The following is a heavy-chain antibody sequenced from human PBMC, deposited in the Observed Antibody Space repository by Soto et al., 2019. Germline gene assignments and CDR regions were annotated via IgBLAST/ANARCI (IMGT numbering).Heavy chain of an antibody. CDR2: IRTSSSYI. D-gene: IGHD2-21*02. V-gene: IGHV3-21*01. CDR1: GFNFNNFG. CDR3: ARDRAPFCGGDCGLVDV. J-gene: IGHJ6*02. Sequence: GGSLRLSCAASGFNFNNFGMNWFRQAPGKGLEWVSSIRTSSSYIYYAESVKGRFTISRDNAKKSLYLEMNRLGVEDTAVYYCARDRAPFCGGDCGLVDVWGQGTSVTVSS.